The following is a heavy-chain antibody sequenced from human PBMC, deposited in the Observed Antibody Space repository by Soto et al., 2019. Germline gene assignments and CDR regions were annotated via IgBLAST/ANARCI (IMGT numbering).Heavy chain of an antibody. V-gene: IGHV4-61*01. D-gene: IGHD3-3*01. CDR1: GGSVSSGSYY. CDR2: IYYSGST. Sequence: PSETLSLAGTVPGGSVSSGSYYWSWIRQPPGKGLEWIGYIYYSGSTNYNPSLKSRVTISVDTSKNQFSLKLSSVTAADTAVYYCASAGNYDFWSGYYGVRGYYYYGMDVWGQGTTVTVSS. CDR3: ASAGNYDFWSGYYGVRGYYYYGMDV. J-gene: IGHJ6*02.